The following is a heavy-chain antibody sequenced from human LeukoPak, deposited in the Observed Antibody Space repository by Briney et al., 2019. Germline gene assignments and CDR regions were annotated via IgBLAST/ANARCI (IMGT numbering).Heavy chain of an antibody. CDR2: ISYDGSNK. CDR3: TRPTYGDIVVVPAAPIDY. V-gene: IGHV3-30*03. J-gene: IGHJ4*02. CDR1: GFTFSSYG. D-gene: IGHD2-2*01. Sequence: PGGSLRLSCAASGFTFSSYGMHWVRQAPGKGLEWVAVISYDGSNKYYADSVKGRFTISRDNSKNTPYLQMNSLRAEDTAVYYCTRPTYGDIVVVPAAPIDYWGQGTLVTVSS.